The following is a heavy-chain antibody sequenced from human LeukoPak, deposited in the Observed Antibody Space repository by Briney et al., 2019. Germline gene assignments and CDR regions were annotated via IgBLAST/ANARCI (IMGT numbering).Heavy chain of an antibody. CDR1: GGSISSGGYY. CDR3: ARARDLTIFGVVNPGTLDY. D-gene: IGHD3-3*01. Sequence: SETLSLTCTVSGGSISSGGYYWSWIRQHPGKGLEWIGYIYYSGSTYHNPSLKSRVTISVDTSKNQFSLKLSSVTAADTAVYYCARARDLTIFGVVNPGTLDYWGQGTLVTVSS. CDR2: IYYSGST. J-gene: IGHJ4*02. V-gene: IGHV4-31*03.